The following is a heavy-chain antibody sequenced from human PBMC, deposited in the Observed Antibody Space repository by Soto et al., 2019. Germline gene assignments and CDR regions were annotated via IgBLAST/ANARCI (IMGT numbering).Heavy chain of an antibody. J-gene: IGHJ4*02. Sequence: QVQLVQSGAEVKKPGASVKVSCKASGYTFTSDAMHWVRQAPGQRLEWMGWINAGNGNTKYSQKFQGRVTITRDTSASTAYMELMSLRSKDTAVYYCARSIVVVTAADYWGQGTLVTVSS. V-gene: IGHV1-3*01. CDR1: GYTFTSDA. CDR2: INAGNGNT. CDR3: ARSIVVVTAADY. D-gene: IGHD2-21*02.